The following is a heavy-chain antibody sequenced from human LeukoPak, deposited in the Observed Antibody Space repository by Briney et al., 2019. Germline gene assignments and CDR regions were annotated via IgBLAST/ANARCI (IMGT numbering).Heavy chain of an antibody. D-gene: IGHD1-26*01. Sequence: KPSETLSLTCTVSGYSISSGYYWGWIRQPPGKGLEWIGSIYHSGSTFYNPSLKSRITISVDTSKNQFSLRLSSVTAADTAVYYCAREGVVGATFWSRDAFDIWGQGTMVTVSS. CDR3: AREGVVGATFWSRDAFDI. J-gene: IGHJ3*02. CDR1: GYSISSGYY. V-gene: IGHV4-38-2*02. CDR2: IYHSGST.